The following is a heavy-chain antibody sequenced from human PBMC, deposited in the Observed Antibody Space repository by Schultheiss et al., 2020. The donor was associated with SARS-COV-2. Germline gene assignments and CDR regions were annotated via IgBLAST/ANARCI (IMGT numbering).Heavy chain of an antibody. Sequence: SLRLSCAASGFTFSSYGMHWVRQAPGKGLEWVAVIWYDGSNKYYADSVKGRFTISRDNSKNTLYLQMNSLRAEDTAVYYCAKVNSREYCSGGSCYSSGGMDVWGQGTTVTVSS. V-gene: IGHV3-33*06. CDR2: IWYDGSNK. CDR3: AKVNSREYCSGGSCYSSGGMDV. CDR1: GFTFSSYG. J-gene: IGHJ6*02. D-gene: IGHD2-15*01.